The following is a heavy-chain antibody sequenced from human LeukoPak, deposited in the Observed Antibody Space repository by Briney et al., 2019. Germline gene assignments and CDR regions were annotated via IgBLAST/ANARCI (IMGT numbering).Heavy chain of an antibody. V-gene: IGHV3-7*03. D-gene: IGHD3-22*01. CDR3: ASDGYQSPFDY. J-gene: IGHJ4*02. Sequence: GGSLRLSCAASGFTFSTYWMNWVRQAPGNGLEWVANIKKDGSEKYYVDSVKGRFTISRDNAKNSLYLQMNSLRAEDTAVYYCASDGYQSPFDYWGQGTLVTVSP. CDR1: GFTFSTYW. CDR2: IKKDGSEK.